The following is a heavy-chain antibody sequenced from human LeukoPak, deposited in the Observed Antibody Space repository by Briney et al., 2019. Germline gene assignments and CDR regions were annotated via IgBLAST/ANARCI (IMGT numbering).Heavy chain of an antibody. Sequence: GGSLRLSCAASGFTFRSYDMNWVRQAPGKGLEWVSAINFRGATTNYADSVKGRFTISRDNSKNTLYLQMNSLRAEDTAVYYCAKDTYSSSWYGTYWGQGTLVTVSS. CDR3: AKDTYSSSWYGTY. CDR1: GFTFRSYD. CDR2: INFRGATT. J-gene: IGHJ4*02. D-gene: IGHD6-13*01. V-gene: IGHV3-23*01.